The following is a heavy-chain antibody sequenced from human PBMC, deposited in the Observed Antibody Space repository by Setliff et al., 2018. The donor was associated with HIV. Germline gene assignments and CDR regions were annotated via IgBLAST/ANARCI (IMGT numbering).Heavy chain of an antibody. V-gene: IGHV4-39*07. D-gene: IGHD7-27*01. CDR3: ARGWGHDGFDF. CDR2: VYYTGGT. CDR1: GDSISYSSYY. Sequence: PSETLSLTCTVSGDSISYSSYYWAWIRQPAGKGLEWIGDVYYTGGTNYNPSLKSRVTMSIDTSKNQFSLNVSSVTAADTAVYYCARGWGHDGFDFWGQGTMVTVSS. J-gene: IGHJ3*01.